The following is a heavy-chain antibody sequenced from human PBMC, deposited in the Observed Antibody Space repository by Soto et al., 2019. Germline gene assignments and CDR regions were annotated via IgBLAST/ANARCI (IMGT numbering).Heavy chain of an antibody. CDR3: ARAGDSSGPVALGY. CDR2: IYHSGST. Sequence: QLQLLESGSGLVKPSQTLSLTCAVSGGSISSGGSSWSWIRQPPGKGLEWIGYIYHSGSTYYNPSLKSRVTISVDRSQNQFSLKLSSVTAADTAVYYCARAGDSSGPVALGYWGQGTLVTVSS. J-gene: IGHJ4*02. CDR1: GGSISSGGSS. D-gene: IGHD6-19*01. V-gene: IGHV4-30-2*01.